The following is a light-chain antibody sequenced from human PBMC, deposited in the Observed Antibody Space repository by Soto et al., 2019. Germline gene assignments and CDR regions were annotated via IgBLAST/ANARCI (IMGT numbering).Light chain of an antibody. CDR1: LSVSTN. CDR2: GAS. J-gene: IGKJ1*01. V-gene: IGKV3-15*01. CDR3: QQYNNWPLT. Sequence: EIVMTQSPGTLSVSPGERATLSCRASLSVSTNLAWYQQKPGQAPRLLIYGASTRATGISARFSGSGSGTEFSLTISSLQSEDFAVYYCQQYNNWPLTFGQGTKVEI.